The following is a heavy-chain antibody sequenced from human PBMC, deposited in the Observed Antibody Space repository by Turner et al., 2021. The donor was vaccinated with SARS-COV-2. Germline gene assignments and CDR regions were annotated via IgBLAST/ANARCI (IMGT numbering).Heavy chain of an antibody. CDR2: ISINGRTK. CDR1: GFTFSTYT. Sequence: EVQLVESGGGFVQPGGCLRLSCAASGFTFSTYTMNWVRQAPGKGLEWISYISINGRTKYYADSVMGRFTVSRDDAESSLYLQMNSLRDEDSAVYYCARSLIAGADGTLYGMDVWGQGTTVTVSS. CDR3: ARSLIAGADGTLYGMDV. D-gene: IGHD6-13*01. V-gene: IGHV3-48*02. J-gene: IGHJ6*02.